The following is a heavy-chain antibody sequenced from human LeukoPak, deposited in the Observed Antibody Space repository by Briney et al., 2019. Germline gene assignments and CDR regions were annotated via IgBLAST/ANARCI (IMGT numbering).Heavy chain of an antibody. CDR2: ISGSGGST. D-gene: IGHD3-22*01. J-gene: IGHJ4*02. Sequence: GGSLRLSCVASGFTFSNYAMSWVRQAPGKGLEWVSAISGSGGSTYYADSVKGRFTISRDNSKKTLYLQMNSLRAEDTAVYYCALFSYDSSGYYNWGQGTLVTVSS. CDR3: ALFSYDSSGYYN. V-gene: IGHV3-23*01. CDR1: GFTFSNYA.